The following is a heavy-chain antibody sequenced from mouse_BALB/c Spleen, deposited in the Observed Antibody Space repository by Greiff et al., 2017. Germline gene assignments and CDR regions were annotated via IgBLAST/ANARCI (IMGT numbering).Heavy chain of an antibody. V-gene: IGHV1S81*02. D-gene: IGHD2-1*01. CDR2: INPSNGGT. CDR1: GYTFTSYY. Sequence: QVQLKESGAELVKPGASVKLSCKASGYTFTSYYMYWVKQRPGQGLEWIGEINPSNGGTNFNEKFKSKATLTVDKSSSTAYMQLSSLTSEDSAVYYCTRRGYGNPYYYAMDYWGQGTSVTVSS. CDR3: TRRGYGNPYYYAMDY. J-gene: IGHJ4*01.